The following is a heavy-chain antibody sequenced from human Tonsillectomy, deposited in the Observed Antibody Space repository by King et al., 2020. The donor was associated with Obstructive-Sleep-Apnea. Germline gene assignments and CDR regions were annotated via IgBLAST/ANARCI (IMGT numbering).Heavy chain of an antibody. Sequence: VQLVESGGGLVKPGGSLRLSCGVSGFTFSDHYMSWIRQAPGKGLEWIAFINSTETIIYYGDPVKGRFTISRDNAKNSLYLQMNSLRAEDTAVYYCARARKATIVDWWFDLWGRGTLVTVSS. CDR2: INSTETII. J-gene: IGHJ2*01. D-gene: IGHD5-24*01. CDR3: ARARKATIVDWWFDL. CDR1: GFTFSDHY. V-gene: IGHV3-11*01.